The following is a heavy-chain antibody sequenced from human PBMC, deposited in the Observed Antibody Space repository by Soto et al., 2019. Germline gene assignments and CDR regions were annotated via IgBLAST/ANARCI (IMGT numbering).Heavy chain of an antibody. CDR3: ACTYFTGSSGTFYY. D-gene: IGHD3-9*01. CDR1: GDSLSSGGYY. Sequence: NPSETLSLTCTVSGDSLSSGGYYWSWIRQHPEKGLEWIGYIYYSGTTYYNPSLESRVSISADTSENQFSLKVNSVTVADSAVYYCACTYFTGSSGTFYYLGKGTLVTVSS. J-gene: IGHJ4*02. V-gene: IGHV4-31*03. CDR2: IYYSGTT.